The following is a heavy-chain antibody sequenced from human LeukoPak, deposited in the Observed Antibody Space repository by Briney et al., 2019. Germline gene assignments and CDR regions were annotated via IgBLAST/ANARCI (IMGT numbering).Heavy chain of an antibody. CDR2: ISGSGGST. Sequence: HTGGSLRLSCAASGFTFSSYAMSWVRQAPGKGLEWVSAISGSGGSTYYADSVKGRFTISRDNSKNTLYLQMNSLRAEDTALYYCAKESGYSSGWAFDYWGQGTLVTVSS. V-gene: IGHV3-23*01. J-gene: IGHJ4*02. CDR1: GFTFSSYA. CDR3: AKESGYSSGWAFDY. D-gene: IGHD6-19*01.